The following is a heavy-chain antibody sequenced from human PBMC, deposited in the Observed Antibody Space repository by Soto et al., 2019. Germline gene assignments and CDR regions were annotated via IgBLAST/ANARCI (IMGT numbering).Heavy chain of an antibody. J-gene: IGHJ4*02. V-gene: IGHV5-10-1*01. CDR1: GYSFTSYW. D-gene: IGHD3-10*01. Sequence: GESLKISCQGSGYSFTSYWISWVRQMPGKGLEWMGRIDPSDSYTNYSPSFQGHVTISADKSISTAYLQWSSLKASDTAMYYCARQGGEYNTMSDYWGQGTLVTVSS. CDR2: IDPSDSYT. CDR3: ARQGGEYNTMSDY.